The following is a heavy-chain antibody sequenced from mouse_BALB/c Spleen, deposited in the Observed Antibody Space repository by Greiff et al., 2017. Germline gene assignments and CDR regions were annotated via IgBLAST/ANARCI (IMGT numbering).Heavy chain of an antibody. CDR3: TRDISGGNYEGFAY. J-gene: IGHJ3*01. D-gene: IGHD2-1*01. CDR2: ISSGGSYT. Sequence: EVKLVESGGGLVKPGGSLKLSCAASGFTFSSYTMSWVRQTPEKRLEWVATISSGGSYTYYPDSVKGRFTISRDNAKNTLYLQMSSLKSEDTAMYYCTRDISGGNYEGFAYWGQGTLVTVSA. CDR1: GFTFSSYT. V-gene: IGHV5-6-4*01.